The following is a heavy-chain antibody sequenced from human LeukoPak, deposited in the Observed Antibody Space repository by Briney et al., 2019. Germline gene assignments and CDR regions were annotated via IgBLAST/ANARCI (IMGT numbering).Heavy chain of an antibody. CDR2: INPNSGGT. CDR1: GYTFTGYY. D-gene: IGHD3-10*01. J-gene: IGHJ4*02. V-gene: IGHV1-2*02. Sequence: ASVKVSCKASGYTFTGYYMHWVRQAPGQGLEWMGWINPNSGGTNHAQKFQGRVTMTRDTSISTAYMELSRLRSDDTAVYYCARDRPLDADDYYGFYYFDYWGREPWSPSPQ. CDR3: ARDRPLDADDYYGFYYFDY.